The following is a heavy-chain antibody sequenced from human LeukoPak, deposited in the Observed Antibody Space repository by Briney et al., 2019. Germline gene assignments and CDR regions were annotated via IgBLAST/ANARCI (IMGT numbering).Heavy chain of an antibody. Sequence: GGSLRLSCAASGFTFSSYGMHWVRQAPGKGLEWVAVISYDGSKKYYVDSVKGRFTISRDNSKNTLYLQINSLRAEDTAVYYCAKDRVAEASYFDYWGQGTLVTVSS. CDR1: GFTFSSYG. CDR2: ISYDGSKK. J-gene: IGHJ4*02. D-gene: IGHD3-3*01. CDR3: AKDRVAEASYFDY. V-gene: IGHV3-30*18.